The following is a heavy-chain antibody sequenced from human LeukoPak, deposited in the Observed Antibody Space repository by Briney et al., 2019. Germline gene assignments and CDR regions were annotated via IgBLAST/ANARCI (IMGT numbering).Heavy chain of an antibody. J-gene: IGHJ4*02. D-gene: IGHD2-2*01. CDR2: IRSKANSYAT. Sequence: GGSLRLSCAASGFTFSGSAMHWVRQASGKGLEWVGRIRSKANSYATAYAASVKGRFTISRDDSKNTAYLQMNSLKTEDTAVYYCAKTPAVFQGYCSSTSCSFDYWGQGTLVTVSS. CDR3: AKTPAVFQGYCSSTSCSFDY. CDR1: GFTFSGSA. V-gene: IGHV3-73*01.